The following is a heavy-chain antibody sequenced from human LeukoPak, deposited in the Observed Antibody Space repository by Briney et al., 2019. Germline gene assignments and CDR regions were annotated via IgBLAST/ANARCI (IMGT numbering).Heavy chain of an antibody. CDR3: ARESSGYYYVGSRFDP. CDR2: IYTSGSS. Sequence: PSETLSLTCTVSGGSISSGSYDWYWIRQPAGKGLEWIGHIYTSGSSNYSPSLKSRVTISVDTSKNQFSLKLTSVTAADTAVYYCARESSGYYYVGSRFDPWGQGTLVTVSS. CDR1: GGSISSGSYD. J-gene: IGHJ5*02. V-gene: IGHV4-61*09. D-gene: IGHD3-22*01.